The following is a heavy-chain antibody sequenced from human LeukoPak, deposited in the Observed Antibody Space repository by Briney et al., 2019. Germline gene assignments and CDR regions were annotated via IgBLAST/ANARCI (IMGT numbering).Heavy chain of an antibody. V-gene: IGHV4-59*01. CDR1: GGSFSGYY. CDR3: ARRGYSSGWYGG. J-gene: IGHJ4*02. D-gene: IGHD6-19*01. Sequence: SETLSLTCAVYGGSFSGYYWSWIRQPPGKGLEWIGYIYYSGSTNYNPSLRSRVTISVDTSKNQFSLKLSSVTAADTAVYYCARRGYSSGWYGGWGQGTLVTVSS. CDR2: IYYSGST.